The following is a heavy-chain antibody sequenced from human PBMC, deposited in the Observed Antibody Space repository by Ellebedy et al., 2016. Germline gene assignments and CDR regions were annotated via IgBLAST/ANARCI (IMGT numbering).Heavy chain of an antibody. J-gene: IGHJ4*02. CDR1: GFTFSSYS. CDR2: ISSSGSGI. CDR3: ARGSGWLHDY. V-gene: IGHV3-48*04. D-gene: IGHD6-19*01. Sequence: GESLKISXAASGFTFSSYSMNWVRQAPGKGLEWVSYISSSGSGIFYADSVKGRFTISRDNAKTSVYLQMNSLTAEDTAVYYCARGSGWLHDYWGQGTLVTVSS.